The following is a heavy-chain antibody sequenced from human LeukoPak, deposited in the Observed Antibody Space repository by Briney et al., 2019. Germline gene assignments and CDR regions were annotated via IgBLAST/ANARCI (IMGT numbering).Heavy chain of an antibody. CDR3: ARPLAYCGGDCARGAFDI. CDR1: GGSISSYY. Sequence: SENLSLTCTVSGGSISSYYWSWIRQPPGKGLEWIGYIYYSGSTNYNPSLKSRVTISVDTSKNQFSLKLSSVTAADTAVYYCARPLAYCGGDCARGAFDIWGQGTMVTVSS. J-gene: IGHJ3*02. V-gene: IGHV4-59*08. CDR2: IYYSGST. D-gene: IGHD2-21*02.